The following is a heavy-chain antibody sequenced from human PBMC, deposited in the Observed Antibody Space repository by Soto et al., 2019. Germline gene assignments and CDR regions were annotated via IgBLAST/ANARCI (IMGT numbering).Heavy chain of an antibody. D-gene: IGHD2-15*01. CDR2: ISYDGSNK. V-gene: IGHV3-30*03. J-gene: IGHJ4*02. CDR1: GFTFSSYG. Sequence: PGGSLRLSCAASGFTFSSYGMHWVRQAPGKGLEWVAVISYDGSNKYYADSVKGRFTISRDNSKNTLYLQMNSMRAEDTAVYYCAXDGPCCSGGSCPLSYFDYXGQRTLVTVSS. CDR3: AXDGPCCSGGSCPLSYFDY.